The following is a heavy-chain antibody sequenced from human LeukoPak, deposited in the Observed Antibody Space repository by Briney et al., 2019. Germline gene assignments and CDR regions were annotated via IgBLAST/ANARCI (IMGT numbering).Heavy chain of an antibody. D-gene: IGHD1-14*01. CDR2: ISGGGGST. CDR3: AKGSGINHYHWIDP. CDR1: GXTFSSYA. V-gene: IGHV3-23*01. Sequence: GGSLRLSCAASGXTFSSYAMTWVRQAPGKGLEWVSGISGGGGSTYYADSVKGRFTISRDNSKNTLYLQMDSLRAEDTALYYCAKGSGINHYHWIDPWGQGTLVTVSS. J-gene: IGHJ5*02.